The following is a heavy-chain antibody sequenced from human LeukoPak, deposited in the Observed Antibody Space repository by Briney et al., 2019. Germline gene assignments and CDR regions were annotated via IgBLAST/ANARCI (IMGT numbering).Heavy chain of an antibody. J-gene: IGHJ5*02. D-gene: IGHD3-22*01. CDR2: INHSGST. CDR3: AREGLYNWFDP. CDR1: GGSFSGYY. V-gene: IGHV4-34*01. Sequence: SETLSLTCAVYGGSFSGYYWSWIRQPPGKGLEWIGEINHSGSTNYNPSLKSRVTISVDTSKNQFSLKLSSVTAADTAVYYCAREGLYNWFDPWGQGTLVTVSS.